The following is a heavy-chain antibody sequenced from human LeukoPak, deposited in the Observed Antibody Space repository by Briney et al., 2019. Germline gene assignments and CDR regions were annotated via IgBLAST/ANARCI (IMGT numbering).Heavy chain of an antibody. D-gene: IGHD3-10*01. Sequence: GGSLRLSCAASGFTFSDYYMSWIRQAPGKGLEWVSYISSSSSYTNYADSVKGRFTISRDNAKNSLYLQMNSLRAEDTAVYYCARGDRRFGELLHNDYWGQGTLVTVSS. CDR3: ARGDRRFGELLHNDY. J-gene: IGHJ4*02. CDR1: GFTFSDYY. V-gene: IGHV3-11*06. CDR2: ISSSSSYT.